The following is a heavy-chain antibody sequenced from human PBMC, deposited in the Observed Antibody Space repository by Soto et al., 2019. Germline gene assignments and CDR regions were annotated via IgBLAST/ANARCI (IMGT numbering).Heavy chain of an antibody. J-gene: IGHJ4*02. D-gene: IGHD1-26*01. Sequence: GGSLRLSCAASGFTISSNYMSWVRQAPGKGLQWVSVIYSDGSTYSADSVKGRFTISRDNSKNTLYLQMTSLRADDTAVYYCARGPYSGSSYRSFDYWGQGTLVTVSS. CDR2: IYSDGST. V-gene: IGHV3-53*01. CDR3: ARGPYSGSSYRSFDY. CDR1: GFTISSNY.